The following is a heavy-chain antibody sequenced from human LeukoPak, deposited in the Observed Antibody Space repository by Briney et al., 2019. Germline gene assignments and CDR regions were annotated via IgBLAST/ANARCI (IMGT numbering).Heavy chain of an antibody. CDR3: AREKPDLVVPAPMRAFDI. V-gene: IGHV4-61*08. D-gene: IGHD2-2*01. CDR2: IYYSGST. J-gene: IGHJ3*02. CDR1: GGSISSGGYY. Sequence: SETLSLTCTVSGGSISSGGYYRSWVRQPPGKGLEWIGYIYYSGSTNYNPSLKSRVTISVDTSKNQFSLKLSSVTAADTAVYYCAREKPDLVVPAPMRAFDIWGQGTMVTVSS.